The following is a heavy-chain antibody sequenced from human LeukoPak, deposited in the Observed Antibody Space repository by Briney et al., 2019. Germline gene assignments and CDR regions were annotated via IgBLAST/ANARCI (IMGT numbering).Heavy chain of an antibody. CDR2: INPNSGGT. J-gene: IGHJ6*02. CDR1: GYTFTGYY. V-gene: IGHV1-2*02. Sequence: ASVKVSCKASGYTFTGYYMHWVRQAPGQGLEWMGWINPNSGGTNYAQKFQGRVTMTRDTSISTAYMELSRLRSDDTAVYYCARELVPAAVDYYYYGTDVWGQGTTVTVSS. CDR3: ARELVPAAVDYYYYGTDV. D-gene: IGHD2-2*01.